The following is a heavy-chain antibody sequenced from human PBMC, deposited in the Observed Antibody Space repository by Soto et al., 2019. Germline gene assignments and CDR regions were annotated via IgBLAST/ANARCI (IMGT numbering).Heavy chain of an antibody. CDR2: IIPIFGTA. CDR1: WGTFSGYA. J-gene: IGHJ6*02. V-gene: IGHV1-69*13. D-gene: IGHD6-13*01. CDR3: ARDLRAAGRPGMDV. Sequence: SVAVSCTASWGTFSGYASSWVRQAPGQGLEWMGGIIPIFGTANYAQNFQGRVTITADESTSTAYMELSSLRSEDTAVCYCARDLRAAGRPGMDVWGHGTTVTVSS.